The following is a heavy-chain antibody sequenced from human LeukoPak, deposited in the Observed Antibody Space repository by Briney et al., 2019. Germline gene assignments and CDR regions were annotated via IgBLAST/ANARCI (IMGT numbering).Heavy chain of an antibody. J-gene: IGHJ4*02. CDR2: IYYSGST. V-gene: IGHV4-59*08. Sequence: SETLSLTCTVSGGSISSYYWSWIRQPPGKGPEWIGYIYYSGSTNYNPSLKSRVTISVDTSKNQFSLKLSSVTAADTAVYYCARVGYSGYDDYWGQGTLVTVSS. D-gene: IGHD5-12*01. CDR1: GGSISSYY. CDR3: ARVGYSGYDDY.